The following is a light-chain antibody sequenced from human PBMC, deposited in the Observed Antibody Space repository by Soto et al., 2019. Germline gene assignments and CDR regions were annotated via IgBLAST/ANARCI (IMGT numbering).Light chain of an antibody. J-gene: IGKJ3*01. V-gene: IGKV1-5*01. CDR2: GAS. CDR1: QSVGPS. Sequence: IQMTQSPSTLSASVGDRVTVTCRASQSVGPSLAWYQQKPGKAPNLLIYGASTLETGVPSRFSGSGSGADFTLTITSLQPDDAATYYCQHYDSFPLTFGPGNKVEIK. CDR3: QHYDSFPLT.